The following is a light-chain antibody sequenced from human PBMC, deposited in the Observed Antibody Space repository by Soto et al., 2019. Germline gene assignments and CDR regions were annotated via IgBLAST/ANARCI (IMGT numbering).Light chain of an antibody. V-gene: IGLV2-8*01. CDR2: EVT. CDR3: SPYAGSLYV. CDR1: SSDVGGYNY. Sequence: QSALTQPPSASGSPGQSVTISCTGTSSDVGGYNYVSWYQRHPGKAPKLMIYEVTKRPSGVPDRFSGSKSGNTASLTVSGLQAEDEADYYCSPYAGSLYVFGTGTKLTVL. J-gene: IGLJ1*01.